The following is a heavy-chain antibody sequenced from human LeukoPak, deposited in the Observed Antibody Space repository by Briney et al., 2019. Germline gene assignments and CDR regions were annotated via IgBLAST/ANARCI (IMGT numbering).Heavy chain of an antibody. D-gene: IGHD1-1*01. J-gene: IGHJ4*02. CDR3: ARHLSGTTMSHYFDF. CDR2: IYSSGNT. CDR1: GDSISSGRNY. V-gene: IGHV4-39*01. Sequence: PSETLSLTCSVSGDSISSGRNYWGWIRQSPGKGLEWIASIYSSGNTHSNPSLKSRVSISVDTSKNQVSLKLYSVTASDAAIYYCARHLSGTTMSHYFDFWGQGTLVAVSS.